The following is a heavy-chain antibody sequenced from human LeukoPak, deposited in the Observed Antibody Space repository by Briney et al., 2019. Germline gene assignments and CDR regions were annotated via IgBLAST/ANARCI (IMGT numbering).Heavy chain of an antibody. CDR2: ISYDGSNK. D-gene: IGHD2-21*02. Sequence: PGRSLRLSCAASGFTFSSYAMHWVRQAPGKGLEWVAVISYDGSNKYYADSVKGRFTISRDNSKNTLYLQMNSLRAEDTAVYYCARPVEDIVVVTATSYFDYWGQGTLVTVSS. V-gene: IGHV3-30-3*02. CDR1: GFTFSSYA. J-gene: IGHJ4*02. CDR3: ARPVEDIVVVTATSYFDY.